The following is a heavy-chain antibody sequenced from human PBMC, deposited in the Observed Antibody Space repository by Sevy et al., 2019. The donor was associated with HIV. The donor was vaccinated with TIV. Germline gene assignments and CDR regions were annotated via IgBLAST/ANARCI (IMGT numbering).Heavy chain of an antibody. Sequence: ASVKVSCKASGYTFTSYGISWVRQAPGQGLEWMGWFSAYYGNTNYAQKLQGRVTMTTDTSTSTAYMELRSLRSDDTAVYYCARDLGFVVVAGYGMDVWDQGTTVTVSS. CDR3: ARDLGFVVVAGYGMDV. D-gene: IGHD2-15*01. J-gene: IGHJ6*02. V-gene: IGHV1-18*01. CDR2: FSAYYGNT. CDR1: GYTFTSYG.